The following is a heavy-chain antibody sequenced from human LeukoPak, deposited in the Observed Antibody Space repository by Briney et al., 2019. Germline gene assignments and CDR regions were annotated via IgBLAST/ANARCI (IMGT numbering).Heavy chain of an antibody. CDR3: ARRWNYGRNYCIDF. CDR2: INDSGRT. Sequence: SETLPLTCAVYGGSFSNYYWSWIRQPPGKGLEWIGEINDSGRTNYNPSLMSRVTVSVDTSKNQFSLRLTSVTATDTAVYYCARRWNYGRNYCIDFWSKGATVSVSS. J-gene: IGHJ6*04. V-gene: IGHV4-34*01. CDR1: GGSFSNYY. D-gene: IGHD1-7*01.